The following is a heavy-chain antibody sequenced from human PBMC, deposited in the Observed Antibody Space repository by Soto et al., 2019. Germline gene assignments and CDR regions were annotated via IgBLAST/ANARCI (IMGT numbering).Heavy chain of an antibody. J-gene: IGHJ5*02. V-gene: IGHV3-48*02. CDR3: ARVIWSGHLSSDL. CDR2: ISSSSSTI. D-gene: IGHD3-3*01. CDR1: GFTFSSNN. Sequence: EVQVVESGGGLVQPGGSLRLSCAASGFTFSSNNMNWVRQAPGKGLEWISYISSSSSTIYADSVKGRFTISRDNAKNSLYLKMNSLRDEDTAVYYCARVIWSGHLSSDLWGQGTLVTVSS.